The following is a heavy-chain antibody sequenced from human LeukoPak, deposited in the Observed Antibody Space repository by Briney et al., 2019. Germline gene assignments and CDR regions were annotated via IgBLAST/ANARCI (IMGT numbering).Heavy chain of an antibody. J-gene: IGHJ4*02. CDR2: IYYSGST. CDR1: GGSISSYY. Sequence: PSETLSLTCTVSGGSISSYYWSWIRQPPGKGLEWIGYIYYSGSTNYNPSLKSRVTISVDTSKNQFSLKLSSVTAADTAVYYCARDRETEFIGYFDYWGQGTLVTVSS. D-gene: IGHD3-16*02. CDR3: ARDRETEFIGYFDY. V-gene: IGHV4-59*01.